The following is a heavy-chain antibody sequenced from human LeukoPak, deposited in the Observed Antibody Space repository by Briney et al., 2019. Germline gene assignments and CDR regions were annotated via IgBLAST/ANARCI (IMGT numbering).Heavy chain of an antibody. CDR2: MNPNSGNT. J-gene: IGHJ4*02. CDR3: ARDGERTVTFDY. D-gene: IGHD4-11*01. CDR1: GYTFTSYD. V-gene: IGHV1-8*03. Sequence: AASVKVSCKASGYTFTSYDINWVRQATGQGLEWMGWMNPNSGNTGYAQKFQGRVTITADESTSTAYMELSSLRSEDTAVYYCARDGERTVTFDYWGQGTLVTVSS.